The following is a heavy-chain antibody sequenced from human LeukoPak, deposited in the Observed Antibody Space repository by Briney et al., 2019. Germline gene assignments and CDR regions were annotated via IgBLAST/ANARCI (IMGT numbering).Heavy chain of an antibody. V-gene: IGHV1-69*06. J-gene: IGHJ6*03. CDR1: GGTFSSYA. D-gene: IGHD5-18*01. CDR2: IIPIFGTA. CDR3: ARGKGNTAMVRGYYYYYMDV. Sequence: GASVKVSCKASGGTFSSYAISWVRQAPGQGLEWMGGIIPIFGTANYAQKFQGRVTITADKSTSTAYMELSSLRSEDTAVYYCARGKGNTAMVRGYYYYYMDVWGKGTTVTVSS.